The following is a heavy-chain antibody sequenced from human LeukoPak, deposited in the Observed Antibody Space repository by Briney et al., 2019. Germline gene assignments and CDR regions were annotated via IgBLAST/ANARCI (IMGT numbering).Heavy chain of an antibody. CDR3: ARERGAERRVRYGMDV. D-gene: IGHD1-1*01. J-gene: IGHJ6*02. CDR2: ISPNSGGT. V-gene: IGHV1-2*02. CDR1: GYTFTGYY. Sequence: ASVKVSCKASGYTFTGYYMHWVRQAPGQGLEWMGWISPNSGGTNYAQKFQGRVTMTRDTSISTAYMELSRLRSDDTAVYHCARERGAERRVRYGMDVWGQGTTVTVSS.